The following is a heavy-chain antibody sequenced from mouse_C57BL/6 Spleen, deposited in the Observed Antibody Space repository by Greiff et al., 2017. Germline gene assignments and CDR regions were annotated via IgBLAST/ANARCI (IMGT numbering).Heavy chain of an antibody. CDR1: GYTFTDYE. Sequence: VQLVESGAELVRPGASVTLSCKASGYTFTDYEMHWVKQTPVHGLEWIGAIDPETGGTAYNQKFKGKAILTADKSSSTAYMELRSLTSEDSAVYYCTRESTMVPFAYWGQGTLVTVSA. D-gene: IGHD2-2*01. CDR2: IDPETGGT. CDR3: TRESTMVPFAY. V-gene: IGHV1-15*01. J-gene: IGHJ3*01.